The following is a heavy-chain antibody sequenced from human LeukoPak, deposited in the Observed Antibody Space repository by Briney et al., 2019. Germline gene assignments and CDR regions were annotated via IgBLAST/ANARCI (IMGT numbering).Heavy chain of an antibody. Sequence: PGGSLRLSCAASGFMFTSYSMNWVRQAPGKGLEWVSYISRSSSPIYYADSVKGRFTISRDNAKKSSYLQMTSLRAEDTAVYYCAGGSRFDYWGQGALVTVSS. CDR1: GFMFTSYS. CDR2: ISRSSSPI. CDR3: AGGSRFDY. J-gene: IGHJ4*02. V-gene: IGHV3-48*04.